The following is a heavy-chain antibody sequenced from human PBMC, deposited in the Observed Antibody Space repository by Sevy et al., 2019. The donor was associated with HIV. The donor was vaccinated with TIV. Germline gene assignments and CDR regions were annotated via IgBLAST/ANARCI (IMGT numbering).Heavy chain of an antibody. CDR2: IKQDGSEK. D-gene: IGHD6-19*01. CDR1: GFTFSSYW. Sequence: GGSLRLSCAASGFTFSSYWMSWVRQAPGKGLEWVANIKQDGSEKYYVDSVKGRFTISRDNAKNSLYLQMNSLRAEDTAVYYCARDVRYSSGWYSPVDYWGQGTLVTVSS. V-gene: IGHV3-7*01. J-gene: IGHJ4*02. CDR3: ARDVRYSSGWYSPVDY.